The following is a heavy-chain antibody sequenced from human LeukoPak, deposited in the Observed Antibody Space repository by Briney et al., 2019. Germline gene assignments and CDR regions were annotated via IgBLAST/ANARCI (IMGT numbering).Heavy chain of an antibody. V-gene: IGHV4-59*01. CDR3: AGYFDWLSGFDY. CDR1: GGSISSYY. J-gene: IGHJ4*02. Sequence: SETLSLTCTVSGGSISSYYWSWIRQPPGKGLEWIGYIYYSGSTNYNPSLKSRVTISVDTSKNQFSLKLSSVTAADTAVYYCAGYFDWLSGFDYWGQGTLVIVSS. D-gene: IGHD3-9*01. CDR2: IYYSGST.